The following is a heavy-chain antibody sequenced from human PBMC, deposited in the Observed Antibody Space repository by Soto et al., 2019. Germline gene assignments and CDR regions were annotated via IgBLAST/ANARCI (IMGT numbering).Heavy chain of an antibody. CDR2: ISAYNGNT. V-gene: IGHV1-18*01. D-gene: IGHD6-13*01. CDR3: ARVIAAAGTVWYYYYGMDV. CDR1: GYTFTSYG. J-gene: IGHJ6*02. Sequence: QVQLVQSGAEVKKPGASVKVSCKASGYTFTSYGISWVRQAPGQGLEWMGWISAYNGNTNYAQKLQGRVTMTTDTSTSTAYMELRSLRSDDTAVYYCARVIAAAGTVWYYYYGMDVWGQGTMVTVSS.